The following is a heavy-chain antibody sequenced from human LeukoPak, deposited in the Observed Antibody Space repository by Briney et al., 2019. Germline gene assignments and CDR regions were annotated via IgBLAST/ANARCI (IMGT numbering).Heavy chain of an antibody. CDR3: ARDRYYYYGMDV. CDR1: GFTFSSYE. CDR2: ISSRGSTI. J-gene: IGHJ6*04. V-gene: IGHV3-48*03. Sequence: GGSLRLSCAASGFTFSSYEMNWVRQAPGKGVECVSYISSRGSTIYYADSVKGRFTISRDNAKNSLYMQMNSLRAEDTAVYYCARDRYYYYGMDVWGKGTTVTVSS.